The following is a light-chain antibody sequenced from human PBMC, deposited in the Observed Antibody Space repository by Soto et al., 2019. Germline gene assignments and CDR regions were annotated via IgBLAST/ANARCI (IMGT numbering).Light chain of an antibody. V-gene: IGKV3-20*01. J-gene: IGKJ2*01. CDR1: QSGGSSY. CDR3: QHYGTSPYT. CDR2: GAS. Sequence: EIVLTQSPGTLSLSPGERATLSCRASQSGGSSYVAWYQQKPGQAPRLLIYGASSRATGIPDRFSGSGSGTDFTLTISRLEPEDFAVYYFQHYGTSPYTFGQGTKLEI.